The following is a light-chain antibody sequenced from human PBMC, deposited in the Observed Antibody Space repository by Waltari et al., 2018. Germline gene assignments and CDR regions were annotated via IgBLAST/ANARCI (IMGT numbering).Light chain of an antibody. J-gene: IGLJ2*01. V-gene: IGLV1-44*01. CDR3: AAWDDTLKGVA. CDR2: GND. CDR1: PPNTASNA. Sequence: QSVLTQPPSMSGTPGPVVSMSSSGTPPNTASNAVHWYQQRPGSAPKLLIYGNDQWPSGVPDRFSGSKSGTSASLAISGLQSEDEADYYCAAWDDTLKGVAFGGGTRLAVL.